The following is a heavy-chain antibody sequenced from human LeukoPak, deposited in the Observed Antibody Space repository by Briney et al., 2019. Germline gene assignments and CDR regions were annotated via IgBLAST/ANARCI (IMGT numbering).Heavy chain of an antibody. V-gene: IGHV1-24*01. Sequence: ASVKVSCKVSGYTLTELSMHWVRQAPGKGLEWMGGFDPEDGETIYAQKFQGRVTMTEDTSTDTAYMELSSLRSEDTAVYYCAASPYGDPPYYFDYWGQGTLVTVYS. CDR1: GYTLTELS. D-gene: IGHD4-17*01. CDR2: FDPEDGET. CDR3: AASPYGDPPYYFDY. J-gene: IGHJ4*02.